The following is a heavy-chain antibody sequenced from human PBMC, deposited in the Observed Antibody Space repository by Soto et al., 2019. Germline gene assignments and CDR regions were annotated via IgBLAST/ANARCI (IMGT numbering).Heavy chain of an antibody. V-gene: IGHV1-8*01. CDR2: MNPNSGNT. Sequence: ASVKVSCKASGYTFTSYDINWVRQATGQGLEWMGWMNPNSGNTGYAQKFQGRVTMTRNTSISTAYMELSSLRSEDTAVYYCARGRYCSGGSCYSGRVWFDPWGQGTLVTVSS. D-gene: IGHD2-15*01. CDR1: GYTFTSYD. J-gene: IGHJ5*02. CDR3: ARGRYCSGGSCYSGRVWFDP.